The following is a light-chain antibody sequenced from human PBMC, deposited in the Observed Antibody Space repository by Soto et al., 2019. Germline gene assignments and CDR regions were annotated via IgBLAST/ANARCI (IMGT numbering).Light chain of an antibody. CDR3: QQYYSTHQWT. V-gene: IGKV4-1*01. CDR2: WAS. Sequence: EIVRTQSPDSLAVSLGERATINCKSSQSVLYSSNNKNYLAWYQQKPGQPPKLLIYWASTRESVVPDRFSGSGSGTDFTLTISSLQAEDVAVYYCQQYYSTHQWTFGQGTKVDIK. CDR1: QSVLYSSNNKNY. J-gene: IGKJ1*01.